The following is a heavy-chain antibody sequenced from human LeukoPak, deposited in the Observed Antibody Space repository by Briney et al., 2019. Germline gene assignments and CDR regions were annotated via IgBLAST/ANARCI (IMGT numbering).Heavy chain of an antibody. D-gene: IGHD3-22*01. CDR1: GGPFSGYY. CDR2: INHSGST. Sequence: PSETLSLTCAVYGGPFSGYYWSWIRQPPGKGLEWIGEINHSGSTNYNPSLKSRVTISVDTSKNQFSLKLSSVTAADTAVYYCARGRDYYDSSGTSFDYWGQGTLVTFSS. CDR3: ARGRDYYDSSGTSFDY. J-gene: IGHJ4*02. V-gene: IGHV4-34*01.